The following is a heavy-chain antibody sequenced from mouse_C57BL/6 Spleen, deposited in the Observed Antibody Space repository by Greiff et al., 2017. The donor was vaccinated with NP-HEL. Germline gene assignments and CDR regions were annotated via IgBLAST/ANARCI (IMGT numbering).Heavy chain of an antibody. V-gene: IGHV1-9*01. J-gene: IGHJ1*03. Sequence: VQLLQSGAELMKPGASVKLSCKATGYTFTGYWIEWVQQRPGQGLEWIGAILPGSGSTNYTEKFKGKATFTADTSSNTAYMQLSSLTTEDSAIYYCAVNIRGAFDGWGTGTTVTVAS. CDR1: GYTFTGYW. CDR3: AVNIRGAFDG. D-gene: IGHD1-3*01. CDR2: ILPGSGST.